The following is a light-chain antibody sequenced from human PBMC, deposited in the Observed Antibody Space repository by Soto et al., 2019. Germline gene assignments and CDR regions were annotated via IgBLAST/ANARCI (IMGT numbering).Light chain of an antibody. CDR2: TDY. Sequence: QLVLTQPPSASGTPGQRVTISCYGTSSNIGTYTVNWYQQLPGTAPKLLIYTDYQRPSGVPDRFSGSKSGTSASLAINGLHSEDEADYYCASWDDNLNGGVFGGGTKLTVL. V-gene: IGLV1-44*01. CDR3: ASWDDNLNGGV. J-gene: IGLJ3*02. CDR1: SSNIGTYT.